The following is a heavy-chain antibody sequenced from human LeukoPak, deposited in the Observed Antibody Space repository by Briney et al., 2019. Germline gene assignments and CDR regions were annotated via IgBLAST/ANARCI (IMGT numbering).Heavy chain of an antibody. CDR3: ARALGEVDAFDI. Sequence: SETLSLTCAVSGGSISSGGYSWSWIRQPPGKGLEWIGYIYHSGSTYYNPSLKSRVTISVGRSKNQFSLKLSSVTAADTAVYYCARALGEVDAFDIWGQGTMVTVSS. V-gene: IGHV4-30-2*01. CDR2: IYHSGST. CDR1: GGSISSGGYS. J-gene: IGHJ3*02.